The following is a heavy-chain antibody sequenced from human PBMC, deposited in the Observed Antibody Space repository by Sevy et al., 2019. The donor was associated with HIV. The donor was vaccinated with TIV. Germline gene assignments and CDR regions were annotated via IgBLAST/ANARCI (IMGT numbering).Heavy chain of an antibody. CDR2: MNPNSGNT. J-gene: IGHJ3*02. CDR1: GYTFTSYD. CDR3: ARSRPRDYDFWSGYLPRFDAFDI. D-gene: IGHD3-3*01. V-gene: IGHV1-8*01. Sequence: ASVKVSCKASGYTFTSYDINWVRQATGQGLEWMGWMNPNSGNTGYAQKFQGRVTMTRNTSISTAYMELSSLRSEETAVYYCARSRPRDYDFWSGYLPRFDAFDIWGQGTMVTVSS.